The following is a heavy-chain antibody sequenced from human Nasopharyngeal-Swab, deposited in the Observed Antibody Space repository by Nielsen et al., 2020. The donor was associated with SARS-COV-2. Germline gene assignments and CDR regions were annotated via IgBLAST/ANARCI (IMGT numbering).Heavy chain of an antibody. CDR3: ARFRYSYGEIDY. Sequence: KVSCKGSGYSFTSYWIGWVRQMPGKGPEWMGIIYPGDSDTRYSPSFQGQVTISADKSISTAYLQWSSLKASDTAMYYCARFRYSYGEIDYWGQGTLVTVSS. J-gene: IGHJ4*02. CDR1: GYSFTSYW. V-gene: IGHV5-51*01. D-gene: IGHD5-18*01. CDR2: IYPGDSDT.